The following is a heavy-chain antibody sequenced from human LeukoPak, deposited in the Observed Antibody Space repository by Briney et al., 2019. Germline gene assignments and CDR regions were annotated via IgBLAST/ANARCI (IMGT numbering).Heavy chain of an antibody. D-gene: IGHD6-13*01. J-gene: IGHJ4*02. CDR2: IYYSGST. CDR3: ARDLRPYSSSWYFDY. Sequence: PSETLSLTCTVSGGSISSYYWSWIRQPPGKGLEWIGYIYYSGSTNYNPSLKSRGTISVDTSKNQFSLKLSSVTAADTAVYYCARDLRPYSSSWYFDYWGQGTLVTVSS. CDR1: GGSISSYY. V-gene: IGHV4-59*01.